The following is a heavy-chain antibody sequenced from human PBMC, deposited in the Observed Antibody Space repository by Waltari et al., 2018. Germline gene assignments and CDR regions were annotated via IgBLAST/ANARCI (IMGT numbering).Heavy chain of an antibody. Sequence: EVQLVESGGGLVQPGRSLRLSCAASGFSFGDYAMHWVRQAPGKGLEWVSSISYNGGAIGYADSVRGRFTISRDNAKKLLYLLMNSLRPEDTALFYCAKDRIPDAVSGTGGLDFWGQGTLVTVSS. CDR3: AKDRIPDAVSGTGGLDF. CDR1: GFSFGDYA. CDR2: ISYNGGAI. V-gene: IGHV3-9*01. D-gene: IGHD6-19*01. J-gene: IGHJ4*02.